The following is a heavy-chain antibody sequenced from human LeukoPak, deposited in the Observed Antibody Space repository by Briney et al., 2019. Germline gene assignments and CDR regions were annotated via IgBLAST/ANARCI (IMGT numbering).Heavy chain of an antibody. CDR2: INHSGST. CDR1: GGSFSGYY. D-gene: IGHD5-18*01. V-gene: IGHV4-34*01. Sequence: SETLSLTCAVYGGSFSGYYWNWIRQPPGKGLEWIGEINHSGSTNYNPSLKSRVTISVDTSKNQFSLKLSSVTAADTAVYYCARRGYSYVHIDYWGQGTLVTVSS. J-gene: IGHJ4*02. CDR3: ARRGYSYVHIDY.